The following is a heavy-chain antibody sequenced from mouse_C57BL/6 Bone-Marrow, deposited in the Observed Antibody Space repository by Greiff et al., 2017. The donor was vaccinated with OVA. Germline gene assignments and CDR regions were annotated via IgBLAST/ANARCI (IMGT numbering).Heavy chain of an antibody. J-gene: IGHJ3*01. V-gene: IGHV1-85*01. CDR2: IYPRDGST. D-gene: IGHD4-1*01. Sequence: QVQLQQSGPGLVKPGASVKLSCKASGYTFTSYDINWVKQRPGQGLEWIGWIYPRDGSTKYNEKFKGKATLTVDTSSSTAYMELHSLTSEDSAVYFCARSKVLGPFAYWGQGTLVTVSA. CDR1: GYTFTSYD. CDR3: ARSKVLGPFAY.